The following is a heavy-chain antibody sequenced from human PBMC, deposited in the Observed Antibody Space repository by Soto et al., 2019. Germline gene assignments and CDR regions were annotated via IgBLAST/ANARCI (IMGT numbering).Heavy chain of an antibody. CDR3: ARVAAIYRGLSYHMDF. CDR1: CGSINRHNW. D-gene: IGHD6-25*01. V-gene: IGHV4-4*02. CDR2: IYHRGST. Sequence: QVQLHESCPGLIMPSGTRSRTCAVSCGSINRHNWGSGVRQPPGKGLEWITEIYHRGSTNYNTSLKSRVTTSLDKSKKRLSLKLNSVTAADTALYFCARVAAIYRGLSYHMDFWCQGTTVTVS. J-gene: IGHJ6*03.